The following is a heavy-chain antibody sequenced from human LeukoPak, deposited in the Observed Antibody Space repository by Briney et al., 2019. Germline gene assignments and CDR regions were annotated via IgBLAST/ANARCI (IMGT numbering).Heavy chain of an antibody. J-gene: IGHJ6*03. CDR1: AFTFSAFT. CDR3: ARVWTGQWPPHYYYMDV. V-gene: IGHV3-21*01. D-gene: IGHD6-19*01. Sequence: GGSLRLSCVVAAFTFSAFTMNWVRQGQGKGLEWVSCISSSSSYIYYADSVKGRFTISRDNAKNSLYLQMNSLRAEDTAVYYCARVWTGQWPPHYYYMDVWGKGTTVTISS. CDR2: ISSSSSYI.